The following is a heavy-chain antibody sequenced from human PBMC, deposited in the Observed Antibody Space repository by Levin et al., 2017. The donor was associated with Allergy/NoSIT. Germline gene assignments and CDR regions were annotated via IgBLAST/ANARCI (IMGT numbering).Heavy chain of an antibody. CDR1: GFTFSSYA. J-gene: IGHJ4*02. V-gene: IGHV3-23*01. D-gene: IGHD3-16*01. CDR3: ARDLGNWKRNYFDY. Sequence: GGSPRLSCAASGFTFSSYAMTWVRQAPGKGLEWVSDISQSGTGTYHADSVKGRFTISRDNSKNTLYLQMNSLRVEDTAVYYCARDLGNWKRNYFDYWGQGTLVTVSS. CDR2: ISQSGTGT.